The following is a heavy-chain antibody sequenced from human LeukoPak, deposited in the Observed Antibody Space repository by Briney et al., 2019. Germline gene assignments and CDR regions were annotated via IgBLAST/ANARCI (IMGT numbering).Heavy chain of an antibody. CDR1: GGAVNSYY. Sequence: NSSETLSLTCNVSGGAVNSYYWSWIRQTPGEGLKWIGYISHNGNIDYAPSLKSRVTMSIDTTKNQFSLKLTSVTAADTALYFCARGVGGYYGSGAWGPYYYYYMDVWGKGTTVTISS. D-gene: IGHD3-10*01. CDR3: ARGVGGYYGSGAWGPYYYYYMDV. J-gene: IGHJ6*03. CDR2: ISHNGNI. V-gene: IGHV4-59*02.